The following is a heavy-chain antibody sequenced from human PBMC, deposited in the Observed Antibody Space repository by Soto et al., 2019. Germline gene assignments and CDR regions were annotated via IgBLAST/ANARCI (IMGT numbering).Heavy chain of an antibody. CDR3: ARGPSPVLRFLEWFPMDV. V-gene: IGHV1-8*01. CDR2: MNPNSGNT. J-gene: IGHJ6*02. Sequence: GASVKVSCKASGYTFTSYDINWVRQATGQGLEWMGWMNPNSGNTGYAQKFQGRVTMTRNTSTSTDYMELSSLRSEDTAVYYCARGPSPVLRFLEWFPMDVWGQGTTVTVSS. D-gene: IGHD3-3*01. CDR1: GYTFTSYD.